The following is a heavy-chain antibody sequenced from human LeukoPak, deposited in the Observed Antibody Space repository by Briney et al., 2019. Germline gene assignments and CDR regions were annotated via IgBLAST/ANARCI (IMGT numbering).Heavy chain of an antibody. CDR2: IYYTGDT. V-gene: IGHV4-61*01. D-gene: IGHD4-23*01. Sequence: SETLSLTCTVSGGSVSSGNHYWSWIRQPPGRGLEWIGYIYYTGDTTYNPSLKSRVTTSIDTSKNQFSLKVTSVTATDTAIYYCARGKTWFAPWGQGTLVTISS. J-gene: IGHJ5*02. CDR1: GGSVSSGNHY. CDR3: ARGKTWFAP.